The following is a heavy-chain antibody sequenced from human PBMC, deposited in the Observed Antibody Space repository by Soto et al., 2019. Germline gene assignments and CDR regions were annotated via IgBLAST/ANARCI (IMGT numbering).Heavy chain of an antibody. CDR1: GFTFSLYA. D-gene: IGHD1-26*01. Sequence: PGGSLRLSCAASGFTFSLYAMHWVCQAPGKGLQWVAGISYDGIYRPYADSVKGRFTISRDNSKSTLYLQMDSLTVEDTAVYYCARAPSGEKFIDVWGQGTTVTVSS. J-gene: IGHJ6*02. CDR3: ARAPSGEKFIDV. CDR2: ISYDGIYR. V-gene: IGHV3-30*04.